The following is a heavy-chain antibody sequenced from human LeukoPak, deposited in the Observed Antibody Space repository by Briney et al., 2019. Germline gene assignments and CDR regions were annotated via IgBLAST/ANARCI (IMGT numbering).Heavy chain of an antibody. Sequence: VSVKVSCKASGYTFTNYAMNWVRQAPGQGLEWMGWINTNSGNPAYAQGFTGRFVFSLDTSVSTAYLQISSLRAEDTAVYYCARSFVVVPGAIDWFDPWGQGTLVTVSS. CDR1: GYTFTNYA. CDR2: INTNSGNP. V-gene: IGHV7-4-1*02. J-gene: IGHJ5*02. CDR3: ARSFVVVPGAIDWFDP. D-gene: IGHD2-2*02.